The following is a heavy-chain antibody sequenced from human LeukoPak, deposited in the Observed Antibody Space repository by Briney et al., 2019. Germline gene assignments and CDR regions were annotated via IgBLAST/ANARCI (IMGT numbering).Heavy chain of an antibody. V-gene: IGHV1-18*01. D-gene: IGHD1-26*01. CDR2: ISTDNGNT. CDR1: AYTSD. Sequence: ASVKVSCKASAYTSDISWVRQAPGQGLEWMGWISTDNGNTNYAQKLQGRVTMTTDTSTSTAYMELRSLRSDDTAVYYCARGTYSGSFFPFDYWGQGTLVTVSS. CDR3: ARGTYSGSFFPFDY. J-gene: IGHJ4*02.